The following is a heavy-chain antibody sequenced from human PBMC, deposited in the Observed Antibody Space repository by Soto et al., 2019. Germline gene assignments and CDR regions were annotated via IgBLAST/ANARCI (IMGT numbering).Heavy chain of an antibody. CDR2: ILSNGATI. J-gene: IGHJ4*02. V-gene: IGHV3-48*02. Sequence: GGSLRLSCAASGFTFSSYSMNWVRQAPGKGLEWISYILSNGATIFYADSVKGRFNISRDNAKNSLYLQMNSLRDEDTAVYYCARDSHSLDYWGQGTLVTVSS. CDR1: GFTFSSYS. CDR3: ARDSHSLDY.